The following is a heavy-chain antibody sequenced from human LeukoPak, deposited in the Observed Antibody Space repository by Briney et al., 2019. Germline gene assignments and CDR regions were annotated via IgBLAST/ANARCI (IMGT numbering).Heavy chain of an antibody. Sequence: GGSLRLSCAASGFTFSSYSMNWVRQAPGKGLEWVSSISSSSSYIYYADSVKGRFTISRDNAKNSLYLQMNSLRAEDTAVYYCAGVDYGVDFDYWGQGTLVTVSS. CDR2: ISSSSSYI. CDR1: GFTFSSYS. J-gene: IGHJ4*02. D-gene: IGHD4-17*01. V-gene: IGHV3-21*01. CDR3: AGVDYGVDFDY.